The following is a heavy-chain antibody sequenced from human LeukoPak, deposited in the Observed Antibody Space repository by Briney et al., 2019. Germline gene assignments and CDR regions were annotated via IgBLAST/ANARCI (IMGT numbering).Heavy chain of an antibody. CDR2: IYYSGST. Sequence: PSQTLSLTCTVSGGSISSGGYYWSWIRQHPGKGLEWIGYIYYSGSTYYNPSLKSRVTISVDTSKNQFSLKLSSVTAADTAVYYCARLGITFGGVPTGFDPWGQGTLVTVSS. CDR1: GGSISSGGYY. V-gene: IGHV4-31*03. J-gene: IGHJ5*02. D-gene: IGHD3-16*01. CDR3: ARLGITFGGVPTGFDP.